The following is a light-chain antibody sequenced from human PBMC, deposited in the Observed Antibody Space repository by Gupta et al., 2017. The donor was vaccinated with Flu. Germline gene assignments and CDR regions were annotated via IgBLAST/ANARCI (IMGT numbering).Light chain of an antibody. J-gene: IGLJ2*01. CDR2: AKN. CDR1: SIRNSY. Sequence: TGRITCKGDSIRNSYESCYQQKPGQAPALLIYAKNSRPSGTPERFSGSSSGNTAALTITGAQAEEEAAYYCNSRDNTDNNKAVFGGGTKLTVL. CDR3: NSRDNTDNNKAV. V-gene: IGLV3-19*01.